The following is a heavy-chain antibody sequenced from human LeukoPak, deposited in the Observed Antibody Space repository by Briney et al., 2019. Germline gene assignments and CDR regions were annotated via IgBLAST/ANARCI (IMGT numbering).Heavy chain of an antibody. Sequence: GGSLRLSCAASGFTFSSYWMHWVRQAPGKGLEWVANIKQDGSEKYYVDSVKGRFTISRDNAKNSLYLQMNSLRAEDTAVYYCALSPSMYYDFWSGYFDYWGQGTLVTVSS. CDR1: GFTFSSYW. CDR2: IKQDGSEK. J-gene: IGHJ4*02. CDR3: ALSPSMYYDFWSGYFDY. D-gene: IGHD3-3*01. V-gene: IGHV3-7*03.